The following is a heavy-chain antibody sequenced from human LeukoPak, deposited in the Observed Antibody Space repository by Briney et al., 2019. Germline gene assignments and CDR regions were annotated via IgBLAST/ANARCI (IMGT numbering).Heavy chain of an antibody. Sequence: SETLSLTCTVSGCSISSSYYWDWIRQSPGKGLEWIGNIYSGGSTYYTPSLKSRVTISVDTSKNQFSLKLSSVSAADTAIYFCARHSRSGSGGYENAFDIWGQGTMVTVSS. CDR3: ARHSRSGSGGYENAFDI. J-gene: IGHJ3*02. V-gene: IGHV4-39*01. CDR2: IYSGGST. CDR1: GCSISSSYY. D-gene: IGHD5-12*01.